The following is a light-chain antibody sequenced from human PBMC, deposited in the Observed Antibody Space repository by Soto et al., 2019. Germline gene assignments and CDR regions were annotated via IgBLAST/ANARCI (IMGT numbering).Light chain of an antibody. Sequence: QSVLTQPASVSGSPGQPITISCTGASSDVGNYNYVSWYQQHPGKAPKLIIYDVSNRPSGVSNRFSGSKSGNTASLTISGLQAEDEADYYCSSYTSSTTLYVFGTGTKGTV. CDR2: DVS. J-gene: IGLJ1*01. CDR1: SSDVGNYNY. V-gene: IGLV2-14*03. CDR3: SSYTSSTTLYV.